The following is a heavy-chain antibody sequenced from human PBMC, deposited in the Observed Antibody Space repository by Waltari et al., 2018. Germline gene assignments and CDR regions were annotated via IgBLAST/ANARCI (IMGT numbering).Heavy chain of an antibody. J-gene: IGHJ4*02. CDR2: IYPGDSDT. CDR1: GYSFTSYR. CDR3: ARLDDSSGWYGY. Sequence: EVQLVQSGAEAKKPGESRKISCKGSGYSFTSYRTGRVLQRPGKGLEWMGIIYPGDSDTRYSPSFQGQVTISADKSIRTAYLQWSSLKASDTAMYYCARLDDSSGWYGYWGQGTLVTVSS. V-gene: IGHV5-51*01. D-gene: IGHD6-19*01.